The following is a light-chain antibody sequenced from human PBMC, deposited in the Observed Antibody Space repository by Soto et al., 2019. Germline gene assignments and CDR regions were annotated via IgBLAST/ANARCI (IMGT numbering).Light chain of an antibody. J-gene: IGKJ1*01. CDR3: QQYNNWWT. CDR1: QSVSSN. CDR2: GAS. V-gene: IGKV3-15*01. Sequence: EIVMTQSPATRSVSPGERATLSCRASQSVSSNLAWYQQKPGQAPRLLIYGASTRATGIPARFSGSGSGTEFTLTIRSLKSEDFAVYYCQQYNNWWTFGQGTKVDIK.